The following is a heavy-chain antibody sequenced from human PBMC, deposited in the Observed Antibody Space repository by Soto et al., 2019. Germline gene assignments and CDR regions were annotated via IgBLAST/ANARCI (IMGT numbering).Heavy chain of an antibody. CDR1: GFTVSNNY. CDR2: IYSGGYT. Sequence: EVQLVESGGGLIQPGGSLRLSCAVSGFTVSNNYMSWVRQAPGKGLEGVSVIYSGGYTAYGDSVKGRFTISRDNSKTPQFRQNNSLGPDAAALFFCATAPGGGGYWGQGTLVTVSS. D-gene: IGHD1-1*01. CDR3: ATAPGGGGY. V-gene: IGHV3-53*01. J-gene: IGHJ4*02.